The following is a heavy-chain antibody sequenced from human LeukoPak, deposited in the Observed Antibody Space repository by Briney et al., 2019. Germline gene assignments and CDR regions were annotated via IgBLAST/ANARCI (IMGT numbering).Heavy chain of an antibody. CDR3: ARRPAGYDSGYFDY. Sequence: GASVKVSCKASGYTFTSYGISWVRQAPGQGLEWMGWISAYNGNTNYAQKLQGRVTMTTDTSTSTAYMELSSLRSEDTAVYYCARRPAGYDSGYFDYWGQGTLVTVSS. CDR1: GYTFTSYG. J-gene: IGHJ4*02. CDR2: ISAYNGNT. D-gene: IGHD3-3*01. V-gene: IGHV1-18*01.